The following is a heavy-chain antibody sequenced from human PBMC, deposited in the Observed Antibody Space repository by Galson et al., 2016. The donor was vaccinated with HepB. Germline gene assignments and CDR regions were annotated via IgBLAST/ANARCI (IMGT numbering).Heavy chain of an antibody. Sequence: SETLSLTCSVSAGSIGSSGFSWGWIRQPPGKGLEWIGTVYRGRTYYNPSLEGRVTISVAVSTDLLFLKLTSVTAADTAVYYCARAGLGTKASFDYWGRGTLVAVSS. CDR2: VYRGRT. V-gene: IGHV4-39*01. CDR3: ARAGLGTKASFDY. D-gene: IGHD1/OR15-1a*01. CDR1: AGSIGSSGFS. J-gene: IGHJ4*02.